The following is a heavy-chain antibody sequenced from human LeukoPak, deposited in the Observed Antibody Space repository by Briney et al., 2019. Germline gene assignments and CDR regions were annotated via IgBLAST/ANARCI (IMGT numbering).Heavy chain of an antibody. J-gene: IGHJ4*02. CDR2: IYYSGST. Sequence: SETLSLTCAVYGGSFSGYYWSWIRQPPGKGLEWIGYIYYSGSTNYNPSLKSRVTISVDTSKNQFSLKLSSVTAADTAVYYCARDSGSYQSPFDYWGQGTLVTVSS. D-gene: IGHD1-26*01. CDR3: ARDSGSYQSPFDY. CDR1: GGSFSGYY. V-gene: IGHV4-59*01.